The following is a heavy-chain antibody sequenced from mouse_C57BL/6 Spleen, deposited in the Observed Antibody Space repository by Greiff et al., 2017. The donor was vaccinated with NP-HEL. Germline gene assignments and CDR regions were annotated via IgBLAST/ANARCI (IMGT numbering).Heavy chain of an antibody. Sequence: QVQLKESGPGLVQPSQSLSITCTVSGFSLTSYGVHWVRQSPGKGLEWLGVIWSGGSTDYNAAFISRLSISKDNSKSQVFFKMNSLQADDTAIYYCARTLHSYSNWFAYWGQGTLVTVSA. CDR3: ARTLHSYSNWFAY. J-gene: IGHJ3*01. V-gene: IGHV2-2*01. CDR2: IWSGGST. CDR1: GFSLTSYG. D-gene: IGHD2-5*01.